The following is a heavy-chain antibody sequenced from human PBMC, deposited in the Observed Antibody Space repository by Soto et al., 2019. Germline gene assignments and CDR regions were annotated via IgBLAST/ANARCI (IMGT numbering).Heavy chain of an antibody. D-gene: IGHD1-26*01. J-gene: IGHJ4*02. V-gene: IGHV4-61*01. CDR2: IYYSGST. Sequence: SETLSLTCTVSGGSVSSGTYYWSWIRQPPGKGLEWIGYIYYSGSTNYNPSLKSRVTISVDTSKNQFSLKLSSVTAADTAVYYCAREEEAAPRAYYFDYWGQGTLVTVSS. CDR1: GGSVSSGTYY. CDR3: AREEEAAPRAYYFDY.